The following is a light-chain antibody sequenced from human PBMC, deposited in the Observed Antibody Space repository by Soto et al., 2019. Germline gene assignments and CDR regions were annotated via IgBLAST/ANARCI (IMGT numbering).Light chain of an antibody. CDR3: QQYDSSPPT. CDR2: GAS. V-gene: IGKV3-20*01. J-gene: IGKJ1*01. CDR1: QSVNSNY. Sequence: EIVLTQSPGTRSLSPGERATLSCRDSQSVNSNYLAWYQRKPGQAPRLLIYGASNRATDIPYRFSASGSGTDFTLTITRLEPEDFAVYYCQQYDSSPPTFGQGTKVEIK.